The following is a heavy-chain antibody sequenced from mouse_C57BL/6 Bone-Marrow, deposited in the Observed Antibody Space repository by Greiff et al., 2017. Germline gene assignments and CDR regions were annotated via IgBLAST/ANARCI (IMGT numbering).Heavy chain of an antibody. CDR3: TTVVHY. CDR2: IDPENGDT. Sequence: EVKLMESGAELVRPGASVKLSCTASGFNIKDDYMHWVKQRPEQGLEWIGWIDPENGDTEYASKFQGKATITGDTSSNTAYLQLSSLTSEDTAVYYYTTVVHYWGQGTTLTVSS. V-gene: IGHV14-4*01. D-gene: IGHD1-1*01. J-gene: IGHJ2*01. CDR1: GFNIKDDY.